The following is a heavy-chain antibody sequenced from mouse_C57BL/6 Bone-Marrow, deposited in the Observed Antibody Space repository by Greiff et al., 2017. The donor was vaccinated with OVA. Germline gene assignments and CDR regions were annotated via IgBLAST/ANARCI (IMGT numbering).Heavy chain of an antibody. CDR3: TTDYYYGSSYGYAMDY. CDR1: GFNIKDDY. V-gene: IGHV14-4*01. Sequence: EVKVVESGAELVRPGASVKLSCTASGFNIKDDYMHWVKQRPEQGLEWIGWIDPENGDTEYASKFQGKATITADTSSNTAYLQLSSLTSEDTAVYYCTTDYYYGSSYGYAMDYWGQGTSVTVSS. D-gene: IGHD1-1*01. J-gene: IGHJ4*01. CDR2: IDPENGDT.